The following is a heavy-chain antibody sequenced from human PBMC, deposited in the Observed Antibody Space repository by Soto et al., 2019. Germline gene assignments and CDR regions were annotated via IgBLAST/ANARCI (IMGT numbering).Heavy chain of an antibody. CDR1: GFTFSSFG. Sequence: QVQLAESGGGVVQPGRSLRLSCAASGFTFSSFGMHWVRQAPGKGLEWVAVISYDGSNKYYADSVKGRFTISRDNSKNTQNLQMNSLRDEDTAVYYCAKALGYCSGGSCYPPGYYYGMDVWGQGTTVTVSS. CDR3: AKALGYCSGGSCYPPGYYYGMDV. V-gene: IGHV3-30*18. CDR2: ISYDGSNK. D-gene: IGHD2-15*01. J-gene: IGHJ6*02.